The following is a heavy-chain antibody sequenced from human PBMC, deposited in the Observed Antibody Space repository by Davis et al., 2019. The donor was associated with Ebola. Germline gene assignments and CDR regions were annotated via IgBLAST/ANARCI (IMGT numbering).Heavy chain of an antibody. CDR1: GFTFSSYS. D-gene: IGHD3-3*01. CDR2: ISSSSSYI. Sequence: GESLKISCAASGFTFSSYSMNWVRQAPGKGLEWVSSISSSSSYIYYADSVKGRFTISRDNAKNSLYLQMNSLRAEDTAVYYCARDHDFWSGTTYYMDVWGKGTTVTVSS. CDR3: ARDHDFWSGTTYYMDV. V-gene: IGHV3-21*01. J-gene: IGHJ6*03.